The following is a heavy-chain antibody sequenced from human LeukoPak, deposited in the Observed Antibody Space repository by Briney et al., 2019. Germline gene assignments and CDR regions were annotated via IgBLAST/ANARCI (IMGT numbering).Heavy chain of an antibody. J-gene: IGHJ6*03. CDR2: INPNSGGT. CDR3: ARSCTRTSCYDFYYYYMDV. D-gene: IGHD2-2*01. CDR1: GYTFTGYY. V-gene: IGHV1-2*02. Sequence: GASVKVSCKASGYTFTGYYMHWVRQAPGQGLEWMGWINPNSGGTNYAQKFQGRVTMTRDTSISTAYMELSRLTSDDTAVYYCARSCTRTSCYDFYYYYMDVWGKGTTVTVSS.